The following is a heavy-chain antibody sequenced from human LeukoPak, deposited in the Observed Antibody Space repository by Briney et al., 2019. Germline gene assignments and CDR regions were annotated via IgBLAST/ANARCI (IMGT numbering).Heavy chain of an antibody. D-gene: IGHD2-2*01. V-gene: IGHV1-69*01. CDR2: IIPIFGIA. CDR3: ARGRPSYCSSTSCQGDYYYYMDV. Sequence: SVKVSCKASGGTFSSYAISWVRQAPGQGLEWMGGIIPIFGIANYAQKFQGRVTITADESTSTAYMELSSLRSEDTAVYYCARGRPSYCSSTSCQGDYYYYMDVWGKGTTVTVSS. CDR1: GGTFSSYA. J-gene: IGHJ6*03.